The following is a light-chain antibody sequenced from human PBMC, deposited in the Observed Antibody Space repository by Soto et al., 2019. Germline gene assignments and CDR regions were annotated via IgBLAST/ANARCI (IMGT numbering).Light chain of an antibody. Sequence: EIVLTQSPVTLSLSPGDRATLSCRASQSVGKYLAWYQQKPGQAPRLLIYDASNRASGIPARFSGSGSGTDFTLTISRLEPEDFAVYYCQQYGSSPQTFGQGTKVDTK. V-gene: IGKV3-20*01. J-gene: IGKJ1*01. CDR2: DAS. CDR3: QQYGSSPQT. CDR1: QSVGKY.